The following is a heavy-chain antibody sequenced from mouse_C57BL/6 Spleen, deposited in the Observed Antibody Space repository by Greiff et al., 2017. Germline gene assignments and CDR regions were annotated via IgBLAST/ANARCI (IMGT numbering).Heavy chain of an antibody. CDR3: ARELYYYGSSHFDY. Sequence: VQRVESGPELVKPGASVKISCKASGYAFSSSWMNWVKQRPGKGLEWIGRIYPGDGDTNYNGKFKGKATLTADKSSSTAYMQLSSLTSEDSAVYFCARELYYYGSSHFDYWGQGTTLTVSS. J-gene: IGHJ2*01. CDR2: IYPGDGDT. D-gene: IGHD1-1*01. CDR1: GYAFSSSW. V-gene: IGHV1-82*01.